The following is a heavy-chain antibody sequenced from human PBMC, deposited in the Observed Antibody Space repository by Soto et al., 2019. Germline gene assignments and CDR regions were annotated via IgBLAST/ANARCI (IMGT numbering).Heavy chain of an antibody. Sequence: ASVKVSCKASGYTFTGYYMHWVRQAPGQGLEWMGWINPNSGGTNYAQNFQGWVTMTRDTSISTAYIELSRLRSDDTAVYYFARSRPVGGYDAFDIWGQGTMVTVS. D-gene: IGHD1-26*01. J-gene: IGHJ3*02. V-gene: IGHV1-2*04. CDR2: INPNSGGT. CDR3: ARSRPVGGYDAFDI. CDR1: GYTFTGYY.